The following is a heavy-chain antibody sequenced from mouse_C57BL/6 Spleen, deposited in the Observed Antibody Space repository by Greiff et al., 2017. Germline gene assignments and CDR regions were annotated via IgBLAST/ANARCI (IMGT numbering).Heavy chain of an antibody. CDR1: GYTFTSYW. D-gene: IGHD3-3*01. CDR2: IDPSDSYT. J-gene: IGHJ2*01. Sequence: QVQLQQPGAELVRPGTSVKLSCKASGYTFTSYWMHWVKQRPGQGLEWIGVIDPSDSYTNYNQKFKGKATLTVDTSSSTAYMQLSSLTCEDSAVYYCARYELGNYYCDDWGQGSTLTVSS. V-gene: IGHV1-59*01. CDR3: ARYELGNYYCDD.